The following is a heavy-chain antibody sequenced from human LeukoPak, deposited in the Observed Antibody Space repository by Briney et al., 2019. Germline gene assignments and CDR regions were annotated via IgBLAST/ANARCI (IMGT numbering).Heavy chain of an antibody. D-gene: IGHD3-22*01. V-gene: IGHV4-59*01. J-gene: IGHJ4*02. CDR3: GRLGIDSSGYYFDS. CDR1: GGSISSYY. Sequence: PSETLSLTCTVSGGSISSYYWSWIRQPPGKGLEWIGYIYYSGSTNYNPSLKSRVTISVDTSKNQFSLKLSSVTAADTAVYYCGRLGIDSSGYYFDSWGGGTLVTVSS. CDR2: IYYSGST.